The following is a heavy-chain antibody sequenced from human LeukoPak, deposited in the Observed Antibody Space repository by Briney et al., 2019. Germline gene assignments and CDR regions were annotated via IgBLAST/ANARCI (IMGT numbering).Heavy chain of an antibody. CDR2: MNGGNGNT. J-gene: IGHJ6*03. CDR1: GYIFTDYA. V-gene: IGHV1-3*01. Sequence: ASVKVSCKASGYIFTDYAIHWLRQAPGQRPEGMGWMNGGNGNTKYSQKFQGRITPIRDTSAATAYMELSSLRHDDLAVYYCARGRGTSGSNRDFYYYYYMDVWGKGTTVTVSS. CDR3: ARGRGTSGSNRDFYYYYYMDV. D-gene: IGHD2-15*01.